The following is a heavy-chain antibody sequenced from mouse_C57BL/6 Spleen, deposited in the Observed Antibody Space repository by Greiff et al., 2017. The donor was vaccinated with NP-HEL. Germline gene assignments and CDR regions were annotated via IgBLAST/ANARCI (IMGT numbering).Heavy chain of an antibody. D-gene: IGHD4-1*01. CDR1: GYTFTSYW. CDR2: INPSNGGP. Sequence: QVQLQQPGTELVKPGASVKLSCKASGYTFTSYWMHWVKQRPGQGLAWIGNINPSNGGPNYNEKFKSKATLTVDKSSSTAYMQLSRLTSEDTAVYDCARENWLYYFDDRGQGTTLTVSS. V-gene: IGHV1-53*01. J-gene: IGHJ2*01. CDR3: ARENWLYYFDD.